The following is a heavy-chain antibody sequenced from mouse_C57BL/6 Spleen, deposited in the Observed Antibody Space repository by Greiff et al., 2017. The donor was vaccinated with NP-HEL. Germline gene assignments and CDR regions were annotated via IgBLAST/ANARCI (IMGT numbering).Heavy chain of an antibody. CDR1: GYTFTSYW. CDR3: ARRDSNDPHWDFDV. Sequence: QVQLQQPGAELVKPGASVKMSCKASGYTFTSYWITWVKQRPGQGLEWIGDIYPGSGSTNYNEKFKSKATLTVDTSSSTAYMQLSSLTSEDSAVYYCARRDSNDPHWDFDVWGTGTTVTVSS. J-gene: IGHJ1*03. CDR2: IYPGSGST. D-gene: IGHD2-12*01. V-gene: IGHV1-55*01.